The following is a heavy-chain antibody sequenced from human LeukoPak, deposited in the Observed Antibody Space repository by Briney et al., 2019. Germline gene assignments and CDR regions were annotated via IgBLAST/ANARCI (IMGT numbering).Heavy chain of an antibody. Sequence: ASVKVSCKASGYTFTGYYMHWVRQAPGQGLEWMGWINPNSGGTNYAQKFQGRVTMTRDTSISTAYMELSRLRSDDTAVYYCSRDQQLVLAFDIWGQGTMVTVSS. V-gene: IGHV1-2*02. CDR1: GYTFTGYY. CDR3: SRDQQLVLAFDI. CDR2: INPNSGGT. D-gene: IGHD6-13*01. J-gene: IGHJ3*02.